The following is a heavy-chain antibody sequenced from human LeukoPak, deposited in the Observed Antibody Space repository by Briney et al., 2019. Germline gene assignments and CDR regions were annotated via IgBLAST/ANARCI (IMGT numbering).Heavy chain of an antibody. V-gene: IGHV1-46*01. CDR2: INPSGGST. J-gene: IGHJ4*02. CDR3: ARDYYYDSSGYSRGFDY. D-gene: IGHD3-22*01. Sequence: GASVKVSCKASGYTFTSYYMHWVRQAPGQGLEWMGIINPSGGSTSYAQKFQGRVTMTRDTSTGTVYMELSSLRSEDTAVYYCARDYYYDSSGYSRGFDYWGQGTLITVSS. CDR1: GYTFTSYY.